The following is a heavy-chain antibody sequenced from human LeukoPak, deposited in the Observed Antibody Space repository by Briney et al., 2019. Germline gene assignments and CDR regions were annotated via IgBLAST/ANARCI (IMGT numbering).Heavy chain of an antibody. Sequence: GASVKVSCKASGYTFTSYYMHWVRQAPGQGLEWMGIINPSGGSTSYAQKFQGRVTMTRDTSTSTVYMELSSLRSEDTAVYYCARGYRIQLWLPPTGYWGQGTLVTVSS. CDR3: ARGYRIQLWLPPTGY. J-gene: IGHJ4*02. D-gene: IGHD5-18*01. CDR2: INPSGGST. CDR1: GYTFTSYY. V-gene: IGHV1-46*01.